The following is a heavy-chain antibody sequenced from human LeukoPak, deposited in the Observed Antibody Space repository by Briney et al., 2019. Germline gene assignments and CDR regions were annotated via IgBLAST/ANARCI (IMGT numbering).Heavy chain of an antibody. D-gene: IGHD3-16*01. J-gene: IGHJ3*01. Sequence: GGSLRLSCAASGFTFSDYSMNWVRQAPGKGLEWISYTSSSSSTIYYADSVKGRFTISRDNAKKSLYMQMNSLRAEDTAVYYCVRVGGAFDLWGQGTRVSVSS. V-gene: IGHV3-48*01. CDR2: TSSSSSTI. CDR3: VRVGGAFDL. CDR1: GFTFSDYS.